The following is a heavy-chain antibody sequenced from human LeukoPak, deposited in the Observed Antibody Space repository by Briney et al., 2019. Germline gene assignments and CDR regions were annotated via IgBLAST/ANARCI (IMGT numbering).Heavy chain of an antibody. CDR1: GFTFSSYA. D-gene: IGHD4-17*01. J-gene: IGHJ3*02. Sequence: PGRSLRLSCAASGFTFSSYAMHWVRQAPGKGLEWVAVISYDGSNKYYADSVKGRFTISRDNAKNSLYLQMNSLRAEDTAVYYCARDIGDYGNDAFDIWGQGTMVTVSS. V-gene: IGHV3-30-3*01. CDR2: ISYDGSNK. CDR3: ARDIGDYGNDAFDI.